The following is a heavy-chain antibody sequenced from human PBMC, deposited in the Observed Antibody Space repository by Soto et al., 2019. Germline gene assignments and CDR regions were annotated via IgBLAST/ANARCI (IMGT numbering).Heavy chain of an antibody. J-gene: IGHJ4*02. CDR1: GFPFDDYA. V-gene: IGHV3-9*01. D-gene: IGHD4-17*01. Sequence: EVQLVESGGGLVQPGRSLRLSCAASGFPFDDYAMHWVRQAPGKGLEWVSGISWNSGSIGYADSVKGRFTISRDNAKNSLYLQMNSLRAEDTALYYCAKEKGYGDYGPFDYWGQGTLVTVSS. CDR2: ISWNSGSI. CDR3: AKEKGYGDYGPFDY.